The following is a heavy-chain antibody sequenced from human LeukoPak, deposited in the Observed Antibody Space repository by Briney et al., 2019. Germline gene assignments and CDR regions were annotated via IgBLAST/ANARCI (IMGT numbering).Heavy chain of an antibody. D-gene: IGHD3-22*01. CDR1: GFTVTDNY. J-gene: IGHJ3*02. Sequence: GGSLRLSCAASGFTVTDNYVTWVRQAPGKGLEWVSVIYSGGSTYYADSVKGRFTISRDNSKNTLYLQMNSLRAEDTAVYYCARYYDSSGQTGGAFDIWGQGTMVTVSS. V-gene: IGHV3-66*01. CDR2: IYSGGST. CDR3: ARYYDSSGQTGGAFDI.